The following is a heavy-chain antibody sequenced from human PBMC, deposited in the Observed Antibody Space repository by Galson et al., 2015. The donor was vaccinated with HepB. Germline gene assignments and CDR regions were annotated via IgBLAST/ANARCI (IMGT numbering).Heavy chain of an antibody. J-gene: IGHJ4*02. CDR1: GYTFTRYG. V-gene: IGHV1-18*01. D-gene: IGHD5-24*01. Sequence: SVKVSCKASGYTFTRYGISWVRQAPGQGLGWMGWISGYNGNENYAQKLQGRVIMTTDTSTTTAYMELRSLRSDDTARYYWARGGIATIGGPTFDYWGQGTLVTVSS. CDR3: ARGGIATIGGPTFDY. CDR2: ISGYNGNE.